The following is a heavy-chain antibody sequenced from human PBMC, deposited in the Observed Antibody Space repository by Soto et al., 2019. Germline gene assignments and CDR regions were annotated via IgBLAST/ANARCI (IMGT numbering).Heavy chain of an antibody. J-gene: IGHJ4*02. CDR3: ARGPTSDKVDY. Sequence: PSETLSLTCAVYGGSFGGYDWTWIRQPPGTGLEWIGEINHSGSTNYNPSLKGRVTISGDTSKNQFSLNLSSVTAADTAVYYCARGPTSDKVDYWGQGTLVTAPQ. CDR1: GGSFGGYD. CDR2: INHSGST. V-gene: IGHV4-34*01.